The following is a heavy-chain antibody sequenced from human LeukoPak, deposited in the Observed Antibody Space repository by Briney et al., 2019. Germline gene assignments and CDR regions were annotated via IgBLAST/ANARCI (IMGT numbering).Heavy chain of an antibody. V-gene: IGHV4-34*01. Sequence: SETLSLTCAVYGGSFSGYYWSWIRQPPGKGLEWIGEINHSGSTNYDPSLKSRVTISVDTSKNPFSLKLSSVTAADTAVYYCARDERYYYDSSGSYFFDYWGQGTLVTVSS. J-gene: IGHJ4*02. CDR2: INHSGST. CDR3: ARDERYYYDSSGSYFFDY. D-gene: IGHD3-22*01. CDR1: GGSFSGYY.